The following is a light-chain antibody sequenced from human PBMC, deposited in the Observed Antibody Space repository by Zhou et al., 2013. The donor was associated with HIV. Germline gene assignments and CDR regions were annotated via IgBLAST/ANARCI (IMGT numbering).Light chain of an antibody. J-gene: IGKJ4*01. V-gene: IGKV1-27*01. CDR2: VAS. CDR1: QAISNY. Sequence: DIQMTQSPSSLSASVGDRVNITCRASQAISNYLAWYQQKPRKVPKLLIHVASTLLSGVPSRFSGSVSGTDFTLTISSLQPEDVATYYCQKYDRAPLTFGGGTKVEIK. CDR3: QKYDRAPLT.